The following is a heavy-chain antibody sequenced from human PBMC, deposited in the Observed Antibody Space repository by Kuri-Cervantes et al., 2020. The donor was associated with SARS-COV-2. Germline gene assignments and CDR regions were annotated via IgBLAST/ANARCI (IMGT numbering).Heavy chain of an antibody. D-gene: IGHD3-3*01. CDR2: INHSGST. CDR3: ARGSGRFLEWLFEF. Sequence: GSLRLSCAASGFTFSSYAMSWVRQPPGKGLEWIGEINHSGSTNYNPSLKSRVTISVDTSKNQFSLKLSSVTAADTAVYYCARGSGRFLEWLFEFWGQGTLVTVSS. V-gene: IGHV4-34*01. J-gene: IGHJ4*02. CDR1: GFTFSSYA.